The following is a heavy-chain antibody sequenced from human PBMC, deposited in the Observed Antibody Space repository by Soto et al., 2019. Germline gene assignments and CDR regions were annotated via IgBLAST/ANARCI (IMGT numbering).Heavy chain of an antibody. D-gene: IGHD1-1*01. CDR1: GYTFTRYD. CDR3: ARRAETNGWNGFGADKYYFDF. V-gene: IGHV1-8*01. CDR2: MNPSTGNS. J-gene: IGHJ4*02. Sequence: ASVKVSCKASGYTFTRYDIYWVRQATGQGLEWMGWMNPSTGNSGYAQKFQGRVTMTSDTSISTAHMELSSLRSEDTAVYYCARRAETNGWNGFGADKYYFDFRGQGTLVTVSS.